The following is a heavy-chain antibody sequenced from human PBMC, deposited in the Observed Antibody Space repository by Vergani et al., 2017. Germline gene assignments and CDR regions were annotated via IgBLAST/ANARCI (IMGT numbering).Heavy chain of an antibody. CDR2: IDWNDNK. D-gene: IGHD5-12*01. J-gene: IGHJ4*02. V-gene: IGHV2-70*12. Sequence: QITLKESGPTLVKPTQTLTLTCTFSGFSLSTNGGAVGWIRQPPGKALEWLALIDWNDNKYFNTSLKTRLTISKDASKNQVVLTMTNMHPVDTATYYCARIRRRGRSGYDIFDFWGQGILVTVAS. CDR3: ARIRRRGRSGYDIFDF. CDR1: GFSLSTNGGA.